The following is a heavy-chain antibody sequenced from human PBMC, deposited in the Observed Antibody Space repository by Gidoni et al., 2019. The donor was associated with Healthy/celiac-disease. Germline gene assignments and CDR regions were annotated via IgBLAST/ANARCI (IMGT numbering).Heavy chain of an antibody. D-gene: IGHD6-19*01. V-gene: IGHV1-69*01. CDR3: ARDRAIVSGWADAFDI. Sequence: QVQLVQSGADVKKPGASVKVSCKASGDTFSIYSIRWVRQAPGQGLEGRGGIMPIFGTANYAQKFQGRVTITADESTSTAYMELSSLRSEDTAVYYCARDRAIVSGWADAFDIWGQGTMVTVSS. J-gene: IGHJ3*02. CDR2: IMPIFGTA. CDR1: GDTFSIYS.